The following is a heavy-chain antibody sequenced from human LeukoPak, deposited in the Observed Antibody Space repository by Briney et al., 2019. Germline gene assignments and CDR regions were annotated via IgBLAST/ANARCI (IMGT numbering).Heavy chain of an antibody. CDR1: GGSIGDDYW. V-gene: IGHV4-4*02. D-gene: IGHD3-10*01. J-gene: IGHJ4*02. CDR2: IYHSGST. Sequence: SETLSLTCAVSGGSIGDDYWWTWVRQPSGKGLEWIGEIYHSGSTSYNPSLKGRVTISVDKSKNQFSLKMNSMTAADTAVYYCARDVPRSGLNIVYWGQGTLVTVSS. CDR3: ARDVPRSGLNIVY.